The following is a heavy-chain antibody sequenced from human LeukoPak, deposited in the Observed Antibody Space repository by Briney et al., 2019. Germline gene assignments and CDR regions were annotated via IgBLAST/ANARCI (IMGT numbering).Heavy chain of an antibody. J-gene: IGHJ2*01. V-gene: IGHV4-4*07. D-gene: IGHD4-17*01. CDR3: ARDGDYVSWYFDL. CDR2: IYTSGST. Sequence: PSETLSLTCTVSGGSISRYYWSWIRQPAGKGPEWIGRIYTSGSTNYNPSLTSRVTMSVDTSKNQFSLKLSSVTAADTAVYYCARDGDYVSWYFDLWGRGTLVTVSS. CDR1: GGSISRYY.